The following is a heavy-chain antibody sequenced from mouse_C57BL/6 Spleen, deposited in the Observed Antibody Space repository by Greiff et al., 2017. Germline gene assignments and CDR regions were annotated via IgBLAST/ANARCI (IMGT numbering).Heavy chain of an antibody. CDR3: AREGPIFDY. V-gene: IGHV1-82*01. J-gene: IGHJ2*01. CDR2: IYPGDGDT. Sequence: VQLQQSGPELVKPGASVKISCKASGYAFSSSWMNWVEQRPGKGLEWIGRIYPGDGDTNYNGKSKGKATLTADKSSSTAYMQLSSLTSEDSAVYFCAREGPIFDYWGQGTTLTVSS. CDR1: GYAFSSSW.